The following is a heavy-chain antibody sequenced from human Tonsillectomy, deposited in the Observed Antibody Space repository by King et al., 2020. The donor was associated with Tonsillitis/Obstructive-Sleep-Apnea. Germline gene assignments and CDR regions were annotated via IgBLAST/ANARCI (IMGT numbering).Heavy chain of an antibody. CDR1: GFTFSSYA. V-gene: IGHV3-23*04. D-gene: IGHD3-10*01. CDR2: ISGSGGST. CDR3: AKGGYYGSGSYYIEYFDY. J-gene: IGHJ4*02. Sequence: VQLVESGGGLVQPGGSLRLSCAASGFTFSSYAMSWVRQAPGKGLEWVSAISGSGGSTYYADSVKGRFTISRDNSKNTLYLQMNSLRAEDTAVYYCAKGGYYGSGSYYIEYFDYLGQGTLVTVSS.